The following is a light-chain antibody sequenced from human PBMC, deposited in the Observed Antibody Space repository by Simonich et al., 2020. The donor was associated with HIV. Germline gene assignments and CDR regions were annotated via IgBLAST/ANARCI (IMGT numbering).Light chain of an antibody. J-gene: IGKJ4*01. CDR2: GAS. CDR1: QSVSSN. V-gene: IGKV3-15*01. Sequence: EIVMTQSPATLSVSPGERATLSCRASQSVSSNLAWYQQKPGQAPRLLIYGASTRATGFPARFSGSGSGTEFTLTISSLEPEDFAFYYCQQRSNWLTFGGGTKVEIK. CDR3: QQRSNWLT.